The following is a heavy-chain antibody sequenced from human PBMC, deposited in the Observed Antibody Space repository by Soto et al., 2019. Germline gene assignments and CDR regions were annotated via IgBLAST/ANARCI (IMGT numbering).Heavy chain of an antibody. J-gene: IGHJ4*02. CDR1: GFTFSGYW. V-gene: IGHV3-7*01. Sequence: EVHLVESGGGLVQPGGSLRLSCAASGFTFSGYWMGWVRQAPGKGLEWVASIMKDGGVKKYVDSVKGRVTISSDNAKNSLFLQITSLRVEATAVYYCARDSGFYEAEYWGQGTLVSVSS. CDR3: ARDSGFYEAEY. D-gene: IGHD6-19*01. CDR2: IMKDGGVK.